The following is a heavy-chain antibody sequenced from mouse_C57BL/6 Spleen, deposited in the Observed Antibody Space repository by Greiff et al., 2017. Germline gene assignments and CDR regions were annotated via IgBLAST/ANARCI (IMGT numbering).Heavy chain of an antibody. J-gene: IGHJ2*01. Sequence: QVQLKQSGPELVKPGASVKISCKASGYAFSSSWMNWVKQRPGKGLEWIGRIYPGDGDTNYNGKFKGKATLTADKSSSTAYMQLSSLTSEDSAVYFCARAGMVTTRGYYFDYWGQGTTLTVSS. CDR2: IYPGDGDT. V-gene: IGHV1-82*01. CDR3: ARAGMVTTRGYYFDY. CDR1: GYAFSSSW. D-gene: IGHD2-2*01.